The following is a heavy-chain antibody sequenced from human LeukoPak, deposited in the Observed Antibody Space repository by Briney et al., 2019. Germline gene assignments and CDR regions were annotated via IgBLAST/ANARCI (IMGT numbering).Heavy chain of an antibody. CDR1: GYSISSGYY. CDR3: ARAVIVVAAATQRNWFDP. J-gene: IGHJ5*02. CDR2: INHSGIT. D-gene: IGHD2-15*01. V-gene: IGHV4-38-2*02. Sequence: PSETLSLTCTVSGYSISSGYYWDWIRQPPGKGLEWIGEINHSGITDYNPSLRSRVTISVDTSKNQFSLKLSSVTAADTAIYYCARAVIVVAAATQRNWFDPWGQGTLVTVSS.